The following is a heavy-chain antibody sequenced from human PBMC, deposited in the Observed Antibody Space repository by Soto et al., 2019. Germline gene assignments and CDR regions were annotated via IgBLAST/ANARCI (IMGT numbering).Heavy chain of an antibody. D-gene: IGHD3-16*01. J-gene: IGHJ4*02. CDR2: INPNGGTT. CDR1: GYTFTNYH. CDR3: ATVWTVMYTGVQYYFDY. V-gene: IGHV1-46*01. Sequence: GASVKVSCKASGYTFTNYHMHWVRQAPGQGLEWMGIINPNGGTTTYAQKFQGRVNMTRDTSTTTVYMELSSLRSGDTAVYYCATVWTVMYTGVQYYFDYWGQGTLVTVSS.